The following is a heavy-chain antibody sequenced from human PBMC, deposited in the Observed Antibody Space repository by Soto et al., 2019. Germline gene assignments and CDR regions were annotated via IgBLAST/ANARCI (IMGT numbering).Heavy chain of an antibody. Sequence: GSLRLSCAASGFTFSSYAMSWVRQAPGKGLEWVSAISGSGGSTYYADSVKGRFTISRDNSKNTLYLQMNSLRAEDTAVYYCAQGEPIIKGFDYWGQGTLVTVSS. CDR2: ISGSGGST. CDR1: GFTFSSYA. V-gene: IGHV3-23*01. CDR3: AQGEPIIKGFDY. D-gene: IGHD3-16*01. J-gene: IGHJ4*02.